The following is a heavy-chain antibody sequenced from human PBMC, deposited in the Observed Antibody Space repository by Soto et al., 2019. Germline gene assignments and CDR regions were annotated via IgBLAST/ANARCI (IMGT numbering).Heavy chain of an antibody. CDR1: GFTFSSYA. V-gene: IGHV3-30-3*01. J-gene: IGHJ3*02. Sequence: QVQLVESGGGVVQPGRSLRLSCAASGFTFSSYAMHWVRQAPGKGLEWVAVISYDGSNKYYADSVKGRFTISRDNSKNTLYLQMNSLRAEDTAVYYCARDRDGYEPVYAFDIWGRGTMVTVSS. CDR3: ARDRDGYEPVYAFDI. CDR2: ISYDGSNK. D-gene: IGHD5-12*01.